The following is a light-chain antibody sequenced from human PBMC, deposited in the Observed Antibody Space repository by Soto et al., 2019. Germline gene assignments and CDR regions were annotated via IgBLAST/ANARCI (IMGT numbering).Light chain of an antibody. CDR2: SAS. CDR3: QQYGNSPYT. J-gene: IGKJ2*01. CDR1: QSVSSSY. V-gene: IGKV3-20*01. Sequence: ELVLTQSPATPSLSPGERATLSCTASQSVSSSYLAWYQQKPGQTPRLLIYSASSRATGIPDRFSGSGSGTDFTLTISRLEPEDFAVYYCQQYGNSPYTFGQGTKVDIK.